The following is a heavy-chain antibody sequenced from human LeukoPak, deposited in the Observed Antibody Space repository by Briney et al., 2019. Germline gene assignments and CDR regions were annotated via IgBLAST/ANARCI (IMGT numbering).Heavy chain of an antibody. CDR3: ARGSSYYYDMAWFDP. D-gene: IGHD3-22*01. CDR1: GYTFTSYD. Sequence: ASVKVSCKASGYTFTSYDINWVRQATGQGLEWMGWMNPNSGNTGYAQKFQGRVTMTRNTSISTAYMELSSLRSEDTAVCYCARGSSYYYDMAWFDPWGQGTLVTVSS. V-gene: IGHV1-8*01. J-gene: IGHJ5*02. CDR2: MNPNSGNT.